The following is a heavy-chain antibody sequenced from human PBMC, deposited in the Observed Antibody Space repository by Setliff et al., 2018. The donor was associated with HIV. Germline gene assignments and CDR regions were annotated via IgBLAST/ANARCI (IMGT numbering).Heavy chain of an antibody. J-gene: IGHJ4*02. V-gene: IGHV4-4*08. CDR2: IYTNGST. CDR3: ASGREAVAGALHFDY. CDR1: GGSISSHY. D-gene: IGHD6-19*01. Sequence: PSETLSLTCTVSGGSISSHYWSWIRQPPGKGLEWIGYIYTNGSTNYNPSLKSRVTISVDTSKNQFSLKLNSVTAADTAVYYCASGREAVAGALHFDYWGQGPLVTVSS.